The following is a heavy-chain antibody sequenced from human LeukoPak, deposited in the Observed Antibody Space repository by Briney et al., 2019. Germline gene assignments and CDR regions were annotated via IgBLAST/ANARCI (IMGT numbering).Heavy chain of an antibody. CDR3: ARDCGVSATGVDY. CDR1: GGSISSTTCY. V-gene: IGHV4-39*07. CDR2: IFYSGST. Sequence: KPSETLSLTCTVSGGSISSTTCYWGWIRQPPGKGLEWIGSIFYSGSTHYNPSLKSRVTISLDTSKNQFSLNLSFVTAADTAMYFCARDCGVSATGVDYWGQGTLVTVSS. J-gene: IGHJ4*02. D-gene: IGHD2-15*01.